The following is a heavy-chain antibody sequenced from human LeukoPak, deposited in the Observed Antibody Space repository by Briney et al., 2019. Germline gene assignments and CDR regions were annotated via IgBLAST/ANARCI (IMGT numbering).Heavy chain of an antibody. CDR2: IYYSGST. CDR3: ARSRCSSISCASRGAFDI. Sequence: SETLSLTSTVPGGSISSYYWSWIRQPPGKGLEWIGYIYYSGSTNYNPSLKSRVTMSVDTSKNQFSLKLSSVTAADTAVYYCARSRCSSISCASRGAFDIWGQGTMVTVSS. J-gene: IGHJ3*02. CDR1: GGSISSYY. D-gene: IGHD2-2*01. V-gene: IGHV4-59*12.